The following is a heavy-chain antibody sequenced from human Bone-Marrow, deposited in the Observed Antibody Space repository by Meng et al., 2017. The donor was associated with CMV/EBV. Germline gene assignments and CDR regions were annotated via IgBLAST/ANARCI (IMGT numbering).Heavy chain of an antibody. Sequence: GPLRLSCTVSGGSTSSYYWNWIRQSPGKGLEWIGYIYYNGNTNYNPSLKSRVTISVDTSKNQFSLKLSSMTAADTAVYYCARIPHYGSFGYFDYWGQGTLVTVSS. CDR2: IYYNGNT. CDR1: GGSTSSYY. J-gene: IGHJ4*02. V-gene: IGHV4-59*01. D-gene: IGHD3-10*01. CDR3: ARIPHYGSFGYFDY.